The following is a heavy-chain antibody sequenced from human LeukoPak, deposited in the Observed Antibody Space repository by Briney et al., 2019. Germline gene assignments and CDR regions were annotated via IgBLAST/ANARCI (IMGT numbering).Heavy chain of an antibody. CDR1: GYSFTSYW. V-gene: IGHV5-51*01. CDR2: IYPGDSDT. J-gene: IGHJ3*02. CDR3: ARHLSSGSYLDDAFDT. Sequence: GESLKISCKGSGYSFTSYWIGWVRQMPGKGLEWMGIIYPGDSDTRYSPSFQGQVTISADKSISTAYLQWSSLKASDTAMYYCARHLSSGSYLDDAFDTWGQGTMVTVSS. D-gene: IGHD1-26*01.